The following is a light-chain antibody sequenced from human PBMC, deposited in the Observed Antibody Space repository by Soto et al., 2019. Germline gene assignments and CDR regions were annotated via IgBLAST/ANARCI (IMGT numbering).Light chain of an antibody. J-gene: IGLJ2*01. V-gene: IGLV7-46*01. CDR3: LLSYSGAHVV. CDR2: DTS. Sequence: QAVMTQEPSLTVSPGGTVTLTCGSSTGAVTSGHYPYWFQQKPGQAPRTLIYDTSNKHSWTPARFSGSLLGGKAALTLSGXXXXXXAEYYCLLSYSGAHVVFGGGTKLTVL. CDR1: TGAVTSGHY.